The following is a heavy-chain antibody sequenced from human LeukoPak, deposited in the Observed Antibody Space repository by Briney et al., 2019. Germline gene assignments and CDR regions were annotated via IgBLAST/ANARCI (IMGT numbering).Heavy chain of an antibody. CDR1: GGSFSGDY. J-gene: IGHJ4*02. V-gene: IGHV4-34*01. CDR3: ARRPRYRSGWYYFDS. Sequence: SETLSLTCAVYGGSFSGDYWNWIRQPPGKGLEWIGEINHSGSTNSNPSLKSRVTISVDRSKNQFSLKLSSVTAADTAVYYCARRPRYRSGWYYFDSWGQGTLVTVSS. D-gene: IGHD6-19*01. CDR2: INHSGST.